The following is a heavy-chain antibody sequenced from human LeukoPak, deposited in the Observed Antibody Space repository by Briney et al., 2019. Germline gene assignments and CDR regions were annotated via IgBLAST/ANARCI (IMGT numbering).Heavy chain of an antibody. CDR1: VFTFSSYA. J-gene: IGHJ4*02. D-gene: IGHD6-19*01. Sequence: GGSLRLSCAASVFTFSSYAMSWVRQAPGKGLEWVSAISVSGGSTYYAHSVKGRFTISRDNSKNTLYLQMNSLRAEDTAVYYCAKERELVVTGNYFDYWGQGTLVTVSS. CDR3: AKERELVVTGNYFDY. CDR2: ISVSGGST. V-gene: IGHV3-23*01.